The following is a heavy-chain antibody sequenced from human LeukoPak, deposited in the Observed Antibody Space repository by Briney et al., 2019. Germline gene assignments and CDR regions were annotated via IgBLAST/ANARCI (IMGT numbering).Heavy chain of an antibody. Sequence: PSETLSLTCTVSGGSISSSSYYWGWIRQPPGKGLEWIGSIYYSGSSYYNPSLKSRVTISVDTSKNQFSLKLSSVTAADTAVYYCASVGATHPFDYWGQGTLVTVSS. J-gene: IGHJ4*02. D-gene: IGHD1-26*01. CDR2: IYYSGSS. CDR3: ASVGATHPFDY. CDR1: GGSISSSSYY. V-gene: IGHV4-39*01.